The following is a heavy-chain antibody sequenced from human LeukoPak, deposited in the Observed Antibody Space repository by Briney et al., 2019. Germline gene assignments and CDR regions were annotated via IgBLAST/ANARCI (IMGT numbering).Heavy chain of an antibody. J-gene: IGHJ4*02. D-gene: IGHD5-12*01. V-gene: IGHV4-4*07. CDR2: IYTSGST. CDR1: GGSFSSYY. Sequence: SETLSLTCAVYGGSFSSYYWSWIRQPAGKGLEWIGRIYTSGSTNYNPSLKSRVTMSVDTSKNQFSLKLSSVTAADTAVYYCAREVGIVATTKGFDYWGQGTLVTVSS. CDR3: AREVGIVATTKGFDY.